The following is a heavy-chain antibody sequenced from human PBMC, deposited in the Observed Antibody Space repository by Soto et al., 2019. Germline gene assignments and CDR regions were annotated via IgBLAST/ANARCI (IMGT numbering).Heavy chain of an antibody. V-gene: IGHV1-2*04. D-gene: IGHD6-13*01. CDR2: INPNSGGT. Sequence: VASVKVSCKASGYTFTGYYMHWVRQAPGQGLEWMGWINPNSGGTNYAQKFQGWVTMTRDTSISTAYMELSRLRFDDTAVYYCARDLGVAEGLDYWGQGTLVTVSS. J-gene: IGHJ4*02. CDR1: GYTFTGYY. CDR3: ARDLGVAEGLDY.